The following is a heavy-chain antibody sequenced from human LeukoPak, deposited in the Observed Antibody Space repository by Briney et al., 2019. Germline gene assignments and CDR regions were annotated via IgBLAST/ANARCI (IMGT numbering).Heavy chain of an antibody. V-gene: IGHV4-39*01. Sequence: PSETLSLTCTVSGGSISSSSYYWGWIRQPPGKGLEWIGSIYYSGSTYYNPSLKSRVTISVDTSKNQFSLKLSSVTAADTAVYYCARVTYYDSSGYYRWGQGTLVTVSS. D-gene: IGHD3-22*01. CDR2: IYYSGST. CDR3: ARVTYYDSSGYYR. CDR1: GGSISSSSYY. J-gene: IGHJ4*02.